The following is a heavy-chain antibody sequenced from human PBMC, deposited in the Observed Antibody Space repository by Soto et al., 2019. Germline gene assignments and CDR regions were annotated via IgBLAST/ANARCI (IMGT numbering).Heavy chain of an antibody. CDR2: INPNSGGT. V-gene: IGHV1-2*02. CDR1: GYTFTAYY. CDR3: ARGDFDRSGNYNAGWFAP. D-gene: IGHD3-22*01. J-gene: IGHJ5*02. Sequence: QVQLVQSGAEVKKPGASVKVSCKASGYTFTAYYMHWLRQAPGQGREWMGWINPNSGGTNYAQRFQGRGTVTNPTSISTTYMELSSLGSDDTAVYYCARGDFDRSGNYNAGWFAPWGQGTLVTVSS.